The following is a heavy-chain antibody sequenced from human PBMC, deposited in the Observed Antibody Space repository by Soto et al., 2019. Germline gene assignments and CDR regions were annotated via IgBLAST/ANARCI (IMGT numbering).Heavy chain of an antibody. CDR2: IIPILGIT. V-gene: IGHV1-69*01. Sequence: QAHLMQSGAEVKKPGSSVKVSCKASGGTFSGYAISWVRQRPGRGLEWMGGIIPILGITSYAEKFQGRITLAADESTGTAFMELRSLISEDTAVYYCARDPRSITGTTSSEDFQYWGPGTLVSVSS. CDR1: GGTFSGYA. CDR3: ARDPRSITGTTSSEDFQY. D-gene: IGHD1-20*01. J-gene: IGHJ1*01.